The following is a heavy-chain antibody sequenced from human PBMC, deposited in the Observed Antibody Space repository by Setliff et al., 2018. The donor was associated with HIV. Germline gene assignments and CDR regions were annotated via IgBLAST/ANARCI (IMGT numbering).Heavy chain of an antibody. CDR2: IYYSGST. V-gene: IGHV4-39*01. Sequence: SETLSLTCTVSGGSISNSRYHWSWIRQPPGKGLEWIGSIYYSGSTYYNPSLKSRVTISVDTSKNQFSLKLSSVTAADAAVYYCASRVYYYDSSGYLREEGFDPWGQGTLVTVSS. D-gene: IGHD3-22*01. CDR3: ASRVYYYDSSGYLREEGFDP. J-gene: IGHJ5*02. CDR1: GGSISNSRYH.